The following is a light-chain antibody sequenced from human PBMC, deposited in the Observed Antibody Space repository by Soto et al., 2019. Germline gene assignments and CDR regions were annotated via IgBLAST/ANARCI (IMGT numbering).Light chain of an antibody. Sequence: IQMTQSPSSLSASVGDRVTIACRASQIINTWLAWYQQKPGKAPKLLIYRASNLLSGVPSRFSGSGSGTEFTLTISSLQPDDFSIYYCPQYETYSGTFGPGTKVDL. J-gene: IGKJ3*01. CDR3: PQYETYSGT. CDR1: QIINTW. CDR2: RAS. V-gene: IGKV1-5*03.